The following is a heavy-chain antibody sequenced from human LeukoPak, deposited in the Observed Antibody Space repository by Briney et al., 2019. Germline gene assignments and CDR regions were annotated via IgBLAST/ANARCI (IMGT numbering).Heavy chain of an antibody. CDR2: IIPIFGTA. V-gene: IGHV1-69*01. D-gene: IGHD3-10*01. CDR3: ARGEGRLWFGESFDY. J-gene: IGHJ4*02. Sequence: IIPIFGTANYAQKFQGRVTITADESTSTAYMELSSLRSEDTAVYYCARGEGRLWFGESFDYWGQGTLVTVSS.